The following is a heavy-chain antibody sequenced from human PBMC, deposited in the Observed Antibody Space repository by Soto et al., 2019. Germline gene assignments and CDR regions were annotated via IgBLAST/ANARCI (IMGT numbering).Heavy chain of an antibody. D-gene: IGHD6-19*01. Sequence: QVQLVESGGGVAQPGRSLRLSCTVSGFTFSGHVMHWVRQAPGKGLEWVTQIWYDGSNKYYAESGKGRFTISRDNSKNTLYLRMNSLRVEDTAVYYCARDGQGLAPYALDVWGQGTSVTVSS. V-gene: IGHV3-33*01. CDR2: IWYDGSNK. J-gene: IGHJ6*02. CDR1: GFTFSGHV. CDR3: ARDGQGLAPYALDV.